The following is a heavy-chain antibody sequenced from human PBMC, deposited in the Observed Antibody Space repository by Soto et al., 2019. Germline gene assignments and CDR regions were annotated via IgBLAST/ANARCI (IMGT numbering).Heavy chain of an antibody. Sequence: GSSVKVSCKASGYTFTSYYMHWVRQAPGQGLEWMGIINPSGGSTSYAQKFQGRVTMTRDTSTSTVYMELSSLRSEDTAVYYCAREGVGYCISISCYRRYYYCMDVWG. V-gene: IGHV1-46*01. D-gene: IGHD2-2*01. CDR2: INPSGGST. J-gene: IGHJ6*02. CDR3: AREGVGYCISISCYRRYYYCMDV. CDR1: GYTFTSYY.